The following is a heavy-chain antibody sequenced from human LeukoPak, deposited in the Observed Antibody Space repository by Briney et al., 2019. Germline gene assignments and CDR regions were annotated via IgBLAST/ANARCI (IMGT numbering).Heavy chain of an antibody. CDR2: INHSGST. D-gene: IGHD6-13*01. V-gene: IGHV4-34*01. Sequence: SETLSLTCAAYGGSFSGYYWSWIRQPPGKGLEWIGEINHSGSTNYNPSLKSRVTISVDTSKNQFSLKLGSVTAADTAVYYCARLAAAGDYWGQGTLVTVSS. J-gene: IGHJ4*02. CDR1: GGSFSGYY. CDR3: ARLAAAGDY.